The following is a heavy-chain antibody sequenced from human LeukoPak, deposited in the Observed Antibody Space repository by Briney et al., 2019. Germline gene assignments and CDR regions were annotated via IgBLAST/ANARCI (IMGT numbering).Heavy chain of an antibody. Sequence: GGSMTLSCAASGFTVSDNYNSWVRRAPGKRLELVSILYRGGGTYYADSVKGRFTISRDKNTLSLLMNSLRVEDTAVYYCAWPSQSSGYSFQYWGQGILVTVSS. CDR3: AWPSQSSGYSFQY. CDR2: LYRGGGT. CDR1: GFTVSDNY. D-gene: IGHD3-22*01. V-gene: IGHV3-53*01. J-gene: IGHJ4*02.